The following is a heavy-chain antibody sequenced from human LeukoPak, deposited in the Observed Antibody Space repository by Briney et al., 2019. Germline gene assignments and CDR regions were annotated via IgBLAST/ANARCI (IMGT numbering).Heavy chain of an antibody. J-gene: IGHJ1*01. D-gene: IGHD2-15*01. CDR2: ISSSSGTI. CDR1: GFTFSSYS. V-gene: IGHV3-48*01. Sequence: GGSLRLSCAASGFTFSSYSMNWVRQAPGKGLEWVSYISSSSGTIYYADSVKGRSTISRDNAKNSLYLQMNSLRAEDTAVYYCAREVDFQHWGQGTLVTVSS. CDR3: AREVDFQH.